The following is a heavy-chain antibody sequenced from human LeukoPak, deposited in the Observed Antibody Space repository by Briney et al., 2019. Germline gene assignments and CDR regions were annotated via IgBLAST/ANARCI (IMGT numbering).Heavy chain of an antibody. D-gene: IGHD2-15*01. CDR3: ARAPGYCSGGSCYTPPAEYFQH. J-gene: IGHJ1*01. Sequence: SETLSLTCTVSGGSISSGCYYWSWIRQHPGKGLEGIGYIYYSGSTYYNPSLKSRVTISVDTSKDQFSLKLSSVTAADTAVYYCARAPGYCSGGSCYTPPAEYFQHWGQGTLVTVSS. CDR1: GGSISSGCYY. CDR2: IYYSGST. V-gene: IGHV4-31*03.